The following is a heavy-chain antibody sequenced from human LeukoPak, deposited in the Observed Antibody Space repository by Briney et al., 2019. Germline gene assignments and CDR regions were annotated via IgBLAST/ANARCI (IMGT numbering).Heavy chain of an antibody. D-gene: IGHD3-16*01. Sequence: PSQTLSLTCTVSGGSISSGGYYWSWIRQHPGKGLEWIGYIYYSGSTYYNPSLKSRVTISVDTSKNQFSLKLSSVTAADTAVYYCATWRGHWGSFDYWGQGTLVTVSS. CDR3: ATWRGHWGSFDY. CDR2: IYYSGST. CDR1: GGSISSGGYY. J-gene: IGHJ4*02. V-gene: IGHV4-31*03.